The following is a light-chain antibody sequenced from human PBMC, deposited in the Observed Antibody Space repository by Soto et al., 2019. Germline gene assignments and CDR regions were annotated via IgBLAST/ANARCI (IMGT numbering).Light chain of an antibody. CDR2: GTS. Sequence: DIVLTQSPGTLSLSPGERATLSCWPSQSVTSSYLAWYQQKPGQPPRLLIYGTSIRATGIPDRFSGSGSGTDFTLTISRLEPEDFAVYYCQQYDNSLPFPFGQGTKLEIK. CDR3: QQYDNSLPFP. V-gene: IGKV3-20*01. J-gene: IGKJ2*01. CDR1: QSVTSSY.